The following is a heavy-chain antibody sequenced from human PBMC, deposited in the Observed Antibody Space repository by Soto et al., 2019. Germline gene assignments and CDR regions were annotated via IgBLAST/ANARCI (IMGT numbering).Heavy chain of an antibody. D-gene: IGHD2-2*02. J-gene: IGHJ3*02. CDR2: IYYSGST. Sequence: NPSETLSLTCTVAGGSISSYYGSWILQPPGKGLEWNGYIYYSGSTNYNPSLKSRVTISVDTSKTQCSLKMSSVTAADTAVYYCARSHPTNGYCSSTSCYKRRGSTMARGAFDIWGQGKMITVSS. CDR3: ARSHPTNGYCSSTSCYKRRGSTMARGAFDI. V-gene: IGHV4-59*01. CDR1: GGSISSYY.